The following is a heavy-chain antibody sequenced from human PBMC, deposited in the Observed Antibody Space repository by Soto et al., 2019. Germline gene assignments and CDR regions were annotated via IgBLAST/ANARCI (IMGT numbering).Heavy chain of an antibody. CDR3: VRDRALDSSGHWFDT. CDR1: VRPVRSGGSY. J-gene: IGHJ5*02. CDR2: IYHIGSP. V-gene: IGHV4-31*03. D-gene: IGHD3-22*01. Sequence: PSETLSLTCTVSVRPVRSGGSYWTWIRQHPGRGLEWIGYIYHIGSPYYNPSLENRVTVSLDTSKNQFSLNLTSVTAADTAVYYCVRDRALDSSGHWFDTWGQGTLVTVSS.